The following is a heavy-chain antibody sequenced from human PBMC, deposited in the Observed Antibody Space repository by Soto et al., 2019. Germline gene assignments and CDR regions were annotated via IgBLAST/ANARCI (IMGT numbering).Heavy chain of an antibody. CDR2: INHSGST. J-gene: IGHJ4*02. V-gene: IGHV4-34*01. CDR3: ARDDGGESGRFTFDY. Sequence: SETMSLTCAVYGGSFSGYYWSWIRQPPGKGLAWIGEINHSGSTNYNPSLKSRVTISVDTSKNQFSLKLSAVTAADTAVYYCARDDGGESGRFTFDYWGQGTLVTVSS. D-gene: IGHD1-26*01. CDR1: GGSFSGYY.